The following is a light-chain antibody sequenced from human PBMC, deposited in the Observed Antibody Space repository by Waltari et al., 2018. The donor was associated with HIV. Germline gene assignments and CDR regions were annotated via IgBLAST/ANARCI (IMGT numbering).Light chain of an antibody. J-gene: IGKJ4*01. CDR3: QQSFSLPLT. CDR1: QHINMY. Sequence: DIQITQSPSSLSASIGDRVTLPCRTSQHINMYLNWYQQKPGKAPSLLIFAASTLHTGVPSRFSASGSGTTFSLAISSLQVDDLATYYCQQSFSLPLTFGAGTKVEI. V-gene: IGKV1-39*01. CDR2: AAS.